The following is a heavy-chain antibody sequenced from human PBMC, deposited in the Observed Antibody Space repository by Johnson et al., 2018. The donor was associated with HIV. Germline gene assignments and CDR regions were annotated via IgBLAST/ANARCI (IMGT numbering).Heavy chain of an antibody. CDR2: IFYDGSYK. J-gene: IGHJ3*02. Sequence: QVQVVESGGGVVRPGGSLRLSCAASGFTFDDNGMSWVRQAPGKGLEWVAIIFYDGSYKYYADSVQGRFTISRDNSKNTLYLQMNTLGPEDTAVYYCAKDRSRLHDAFDIWGQ. CDR1: GFTFDDNG. D-gene: IGHD5-24*01. V-gene: IGHV3-30*18. CDR3: AKDRSRLHDAFDI.